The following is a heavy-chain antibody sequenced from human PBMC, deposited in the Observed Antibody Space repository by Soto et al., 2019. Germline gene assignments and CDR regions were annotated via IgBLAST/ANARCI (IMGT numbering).Heavy chain of an antibody. CDR1: GFTFSSYG. J-gene: IGHJ6*02. CDR2: ISYDGSNK. Sequence: QVQLVESGGGVVQPGRSLRLSCAASGFTFSSYGMHWVRQAPGKGLEWVAVISYDGSNKYYADSVKGRFTISRDNSKNTLYLQMNSLRAEDTAVYYCAKGKQWLVRAGDHGMDVWGQGTTVTVSS. V-gene: IGHV3-30*18. D-gene: IGHD6-19*01. CDR3: AKGKQWLVRAGDHGMDV.